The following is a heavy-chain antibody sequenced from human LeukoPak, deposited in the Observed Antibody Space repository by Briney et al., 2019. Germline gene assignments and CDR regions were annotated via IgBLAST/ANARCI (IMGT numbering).Heavy chain of an antibody. J-gene: IGHJ4*02. CDR2: IRSKAYGGTT. Sequence: PGGSLRLSCTASGFTFGDYAMSWVRQAPGKGLEWVGFIRSKAYGGTTEYAASVKGRFTISRDDSKSIAYLQMNSLKTEDTAVYYCTRGPEVVVISSYFDYWGQGTLVTVSS. D-gene: IGHD3-22*01. CDR3: TRGPEVVVISSYFDY. CDR1: GFTFGDYA. V-gene: IGHV3-49*04.